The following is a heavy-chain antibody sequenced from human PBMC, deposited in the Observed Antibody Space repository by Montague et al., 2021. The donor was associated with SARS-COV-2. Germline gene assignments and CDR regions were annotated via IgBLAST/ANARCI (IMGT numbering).Heavy chain of an antibody. Sequence: SETLSLTCAVSGGSLSGYYWSWIRQPPDKGLEWIGEINHSSNTKYNPSLKSPVTISIDTSKNQFSLKMTSVTAADTATYYCASGIYPSGSYYNRYYYGLNIWGPGTTVIVSS. J-gene: IGHJ6*02. CDR1: GGSLSGYY. V-gene: IGHV4-34*01. D-gene: IGHD3-10*01. CDR2: INHSSNT. CDR3: ASGIYPSGSYYNRYYYGLNI.